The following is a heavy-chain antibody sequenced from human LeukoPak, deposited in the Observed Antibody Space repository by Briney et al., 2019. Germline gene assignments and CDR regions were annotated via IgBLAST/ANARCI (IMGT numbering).Heavy chain of an antibody. D-gene: IGHD6-6*01. CDR2: IYYSGST. Sequence: PSETLSLTCTVSGDSISSSPYYWGWIRQPPGKGLEWIGSIYYSGSTNYNPSLKSRVTISVDTSKNQFSLKLSSVTAADTAVYYCARVGIAARLHYYYYYMDVWGKGTTVTVSS. V-gene: IGHV4-39*07. CDR1: GDSISSSPYY. J-gene: IGHJ6*03. CDR3: ARVGIAARLHYYYYYMDV.